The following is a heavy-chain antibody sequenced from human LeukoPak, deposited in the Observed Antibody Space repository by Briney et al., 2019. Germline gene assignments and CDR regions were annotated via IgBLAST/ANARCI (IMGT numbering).Heavy chain of an antibody. CDR1: GFTFSSYA. V-gene: IGHV3-23*01. Sequence: GGSLRLSCAASGFTFSSYAMSWVRQAPGKGLEWVSAISGSGGSTYYADSVKGRFTISRDNSKNTLYLQVNSLRAEDTAVYYCAKASLRRGYSGYDHYWGQGTLVTVSS. CDR2: ISGSGGST. J-gene: IGHJ4*02. CDR3: AKASLRRGYSGYDHY. D-gene: IGHD5-12*01.